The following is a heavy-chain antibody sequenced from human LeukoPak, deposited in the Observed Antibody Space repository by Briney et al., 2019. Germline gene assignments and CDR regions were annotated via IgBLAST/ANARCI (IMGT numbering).Heavy chain of an antibody. CDR1: GYTFTSYG. V-gene: IGHV1-18*01. D-gene: IGHD6-13*01. CDR2: ISAYNGNT. J-gene: IGHJ4*02. CDR3: AREWVSIAAVLRYFDY. Sequence: ASVKVSCKASGYTFTSYGISWVRQAPGQGLEWMGWISAYNGNTNYAQKLQGRVTMTTDTSTSTACMELRSLRSDDTAVYYCAREWVSIAAVLRYFDYWGQGTLVTVSS.